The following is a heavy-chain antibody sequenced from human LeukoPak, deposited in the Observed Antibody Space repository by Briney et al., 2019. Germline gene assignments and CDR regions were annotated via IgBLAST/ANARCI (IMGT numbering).Heavy chain of an antibody. CDR3: ARAIVVVVAAPGAWFDP. V-gene: IGHV4-59*08. CDR2: IYYSGST. Sequence: GSLRLSCAASGFTFSSYWMSWIRQPPGKGLEWIGYIYYSGSTNYNPSLKSRVTISVDTSKNQFSLKLSSVTAADTAVYYRARAIVVVVAAPGAWFDPWGQGTLVTVSS. J-gene: IGHJ5*02. D-gene: IGHD2-15*01. CDR1: GFTFSSYW.